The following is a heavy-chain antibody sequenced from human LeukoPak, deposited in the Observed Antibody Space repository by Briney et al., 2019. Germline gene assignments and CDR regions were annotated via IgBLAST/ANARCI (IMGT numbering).Heavy chain of an antibody. D-gene: IGHD2-15*01. J-gene: IGHJ4*02. V-gene: IGHV3-23*01. CDR2: IFGSGGSA. CDR1: GFTFGSYA. Sequence: GGSLRLSCAASGFTFGSYAMYWVRQAPGKGLEWVSGIFGSGGSAHCADSVKGRFTISRDNSKNTVYLQMDSLRAEDTATYYCAKTTTGYSSGRYPAWPIDYWGQGTLVTVSS. CDR3: AKTTTGYSSGRYPAWPIDY.